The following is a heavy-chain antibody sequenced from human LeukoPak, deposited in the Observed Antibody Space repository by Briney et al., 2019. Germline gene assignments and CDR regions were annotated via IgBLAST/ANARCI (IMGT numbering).Heavy chain of an antibody. CDR2: ISSSGSAI. CDR3: ARDAAGFDY. CDR1: GFTFSNYE. J-gene: IGHJ4*02. Sequence: GGSLRLSCAGAGFTFSNYEMNWVRQAPGKGLEWVSYISSSGSAIYYADSVKGRFTVSRDNAKNSLYLQMNSLRAEDTAVYYCARDAAGFDYWGQGTLVTVSS. V-gene: IGHV3-48*03. D-gene: IGHD2-15*01.